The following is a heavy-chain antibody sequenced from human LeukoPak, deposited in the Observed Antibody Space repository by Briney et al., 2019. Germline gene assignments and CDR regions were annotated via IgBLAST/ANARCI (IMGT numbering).Heavy chain of an antibody. D-gene: IGHD1-7*01. Sequence: GGSLRLSCAASGFTVSSNYMSWVRQAPGKGLEWVAVILYDGNNEYYGDSVKGRFTISRDNSKNTLYLQMNSLRTEDTAVYYCAKEDLELRGYYFDSWGQGTLVTVSS. CDR3: AKEDLELRGYYFDS. CDR2: ILYDGNNE. J-gene: IGHJ4*02. V-gene: IGHV3-30*18. CDR1: GFTVSSNY.